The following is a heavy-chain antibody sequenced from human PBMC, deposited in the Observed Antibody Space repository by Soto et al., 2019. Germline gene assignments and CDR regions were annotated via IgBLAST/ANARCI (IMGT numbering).Heavy chain of an antibody. Sequence: VQSGAEMKKPGSSVKVSCTVSRGTVSTNAINWVRQAPGRGPEWMGRIVPFTGIKEYEQKFQDRVSMTAHRSTSQVGMEVRAPKPEDPAIYCCVIGISSRGALRIWDQGT. J-gene: IGHJ3*02. CDR1: RGTVSTNA. CDR2: IVPFTGIK. CDR3: VIGISSRGALRI. D-gene: IGHD2-15*01. V-gene: IGHV1-69*02.